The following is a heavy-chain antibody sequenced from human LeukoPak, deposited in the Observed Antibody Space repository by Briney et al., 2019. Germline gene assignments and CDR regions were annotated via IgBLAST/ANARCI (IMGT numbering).Heavy chain of an antibody. CDR1: GFTFSSYS. CDR3: ARAQMATLDY. V-gene: IGHV3-21*01. Sequence: PVGSLRLSCAASGFTFSSYSMTWVRQAPGKGLEWVSSISSSSSYIYYADSVKGRFTISRDNAKNSLYLQMNSLRAEDTAVYYCARAQMATLDYWGQGTLVTVSS. CDR2: ISSSSSYI. D-gene: IGHD5-24*01. J-gene: IGHJ4*02.